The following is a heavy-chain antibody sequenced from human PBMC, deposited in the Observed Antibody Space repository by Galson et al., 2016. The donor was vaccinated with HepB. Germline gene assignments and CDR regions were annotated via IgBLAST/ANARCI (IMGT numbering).Heavy chain of an antibody. J-gene: IGHJ6*02. D-gene: IGHD2-2*01. CDR3: ARDLPGDYNGMDV. CDR2: ISWNGGIT. V-gene: IGHV3-20*04. CDR1: GFTFDDYG. Sequence: SLRLSCAASGFTFDDYGMSWVRQAPGKGLEWVSGISWNGGITGYADSVKGRFIISRDNAKNSLYLQLNSLRVDDTAVYYCARDLPGDYNGMDVWGQGPTVTVSS.